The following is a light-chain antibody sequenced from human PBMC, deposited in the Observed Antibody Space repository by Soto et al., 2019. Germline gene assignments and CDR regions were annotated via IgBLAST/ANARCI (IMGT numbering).Light chain of an antibody. CDR3: QQSYSRPRT. CDR2: TTS. V-gene: IGKV1-39*01. CDR1: QSISTY. Sequence: DIHMSQSPSSLSAYVGDRVTITCRASQSISTYLNWYQQKPGKAPNILIYTTSSLESGVPSRFSGSGSGTGFTLPISSLQPEDFETYFCQQSYSRPRTFGQGTKVDIK. J-gene: IGKJ1*01.